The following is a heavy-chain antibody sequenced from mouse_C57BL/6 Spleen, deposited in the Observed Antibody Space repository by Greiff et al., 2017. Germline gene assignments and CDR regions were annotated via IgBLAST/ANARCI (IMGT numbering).Heavy chain of an antibody. CDR2: ISSGSSTI. J-gene: IGHJ3*01. CDR3: ARPGVTTRAWFAY. Sequence: EVQVVESGGGLVKPGGSLKLSYAASGFTFSDYGMHWVRQAPEKGLEWVAYISSGSSTIYYADTVKGRFTISRDNAKNTLFLQMTSLRSEDTARYYCARPGVTTRAWFAYWGQGTLVTVSA. V-gene: IGHV5-17*01. CDR1: GFTFSDYG. D-gene: IGHD2-2*01.